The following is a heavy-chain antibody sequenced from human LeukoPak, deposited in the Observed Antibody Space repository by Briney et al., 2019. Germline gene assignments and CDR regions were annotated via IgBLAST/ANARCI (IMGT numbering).Heavy chain of an antibody. D-gene: IGHD3-10*01. J-gene: IGHJ4*02. CDR1: GFTFSNYY. V-gene: IGHV3-21*01. CDR3: ASSITMLRGVIPYFDY. Sequence: GGSLRLSCAASGFTFSNYYMNWVRRAPGKGLEWVSSISSSSSYIYYADSVKGRFTISRDNAKNSLYLQMNSLRAEDTAVYYCASSITMLRGVIPYFDYWGQGTLVTVSS. CDR2: ISSSSSYI.